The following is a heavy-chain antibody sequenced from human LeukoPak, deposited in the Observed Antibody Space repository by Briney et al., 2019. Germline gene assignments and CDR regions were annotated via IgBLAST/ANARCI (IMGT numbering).Heavy chain of an antibody. J-gene: IGHJ6*03. CDR3: GKDQGNGDYYRNYYYMEV. D-gene: IGHD4-17*01. Sequence: GGSLRLSCAASGFTFTSYAMHGVRQAPGKGLEWVSFMSYNGGRVHYADSVKGRFTTSRDKSRNTVYLQMNSLRAEDTAVYYCGKDQGNGDYYRNYYYMEVWGKGTTVIVSS. V-gene: IGHV3-23*01. CDR1: GFTFTSYA. CDR2: MSYNGGRV.